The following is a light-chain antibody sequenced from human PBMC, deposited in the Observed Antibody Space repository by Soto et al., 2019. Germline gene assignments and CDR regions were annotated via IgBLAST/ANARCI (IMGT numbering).Light chain of an antibody. J-gene: IGKJ2*01. CDR1: QSVLYRSDSKNY. Sequence: IVMTQSPDSLAVSLGERATINCKSSQSVLYRSDSKNYLAWYQLKPGQPPKLLIYWASARESGVPDRFSGSGSGTDFTLTINRLEPEDFAVYYCQQYGSSAAYTFGQGTKLEIK. CDR3: QQYGSSAAYT. V-gene: IGKV4-1*01. CDR2: WAS.